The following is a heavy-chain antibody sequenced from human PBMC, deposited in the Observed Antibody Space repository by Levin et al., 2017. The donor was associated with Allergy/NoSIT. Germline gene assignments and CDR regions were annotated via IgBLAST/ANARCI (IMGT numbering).Heavy chain of an antibody. V-gene: IGHV1-24*01. CDR1: GYILTEFS. D-gene: IGHD3-10*01. CDR2: FDPEDGER. Sequence: RGESLKISCKVSGYILTEFSMHWVRQAPGKGLEWMGGFDPEDGERIYAQKFQGRVTMTEDTSTDTAYMELSSLRSEDTAVYYCAQMVQGVIYNWFDPWGQGTLVTVSS. CDR3: AQMVQGVIYNWFDP. J-gene: IGHJ5*02.